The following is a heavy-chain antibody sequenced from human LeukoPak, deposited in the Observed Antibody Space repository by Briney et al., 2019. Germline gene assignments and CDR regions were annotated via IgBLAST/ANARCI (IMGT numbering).Heavy chain of an antibody. CDR3: ARVRSYDILTGYYFDY. CDR1: GFTFDDYG. V-gene: IGHV3-20*01. D-gene: IGHD3-9*01. J-gene: IGHJ4*02. Sequence: GGSLRLSCAVSGFTFDDYGMGWVRQAPGKGLEWVSGINWNGGSTGYADSVKGRSTISRDNAKNSLYLQMNSLRAEDTALYHCARVRSYDILTGYYFDYWGQGTLVTVSS. CDR2: INWNGGST.